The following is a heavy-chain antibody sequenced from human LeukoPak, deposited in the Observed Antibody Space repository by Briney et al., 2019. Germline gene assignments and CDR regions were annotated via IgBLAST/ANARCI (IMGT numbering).Heavy chain of an antibody. Sequence: SETLSLTCSVSGGSISSYYWSWIRQPPGKGLEWIGYIYYSGSTNYNPSLKSRVTISVDTSKNQFSLKLSSVTAADTAVYYCARSGGWKSSTDIWGQGTMVTVPS. CDR1: GGSISSYY. D-gene: IGHD6-13*01. V-gene: IGHV4-59*01. CDR3: ARSGGWKSSTDI. J-gene: IGHJ3*02. CDR2: IYYSGST.